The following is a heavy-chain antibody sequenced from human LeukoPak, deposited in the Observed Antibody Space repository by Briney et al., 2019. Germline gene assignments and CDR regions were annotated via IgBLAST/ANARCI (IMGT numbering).Heavy chain of an antibody. CDR3: AGNGKNSYYYDSSGYFWARYFDL. V-gene: IGHV4-59*12. Sequence: SETLSLTCSVSGGSISIYYWTWIRQIPGKGLEWIGYIYYTGTTNYNPLFESRATISVDTSKNQFSLKLTSVTAADTAVYYCAGNGKNSYYYDSSGYFWARYFDLWGRGTLVTVSS. CDR1: GGSISIYY. D-gene: IGHD3-22*01. CDR2: IYYTGTT. J-gene: IGHJ2*01.